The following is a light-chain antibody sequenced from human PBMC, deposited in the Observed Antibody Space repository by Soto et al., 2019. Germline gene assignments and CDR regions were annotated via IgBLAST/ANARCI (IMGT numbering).Light chain of an antibody. CDR1: DIRTKS. CDR2: DDS. V-gene: IGLV3-21*02. Sequence: SYELTQPPSVSVAPGQTARITCGGNDIRTKSVHWYEQKPGQAPVLVVHDDSDRPSGIPERISGSNSANTATLTISRVEAGDEADYYCQVWDNSSDHLYVFGTGTKVTVL. J-gene: IGLJ1*01. CDR3: QVWDNSSDHLYV.